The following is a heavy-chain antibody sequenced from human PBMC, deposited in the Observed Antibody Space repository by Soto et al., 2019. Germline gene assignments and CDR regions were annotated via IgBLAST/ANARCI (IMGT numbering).Heavy chain of an antibody. Sequence: EVQLVETGGGLIQPGGSLRLSCAASGFTVSSNYMSWVRQAPGKGLEWVSVIYSGGSTYYADSVKGRFTISRDNSKNTLDLQRNILRSEDTSVYYCARVSGAGTLGWDYGGQGTRVTVSS. CDR3: ARVSGAGTLGWDY. CDR1: GFTVSSNY. J-gene: IGHJ4*02. D-gene: IGHD6-19*01. CDR2: IYSGGST. V-gene: IGHV3-53*02.